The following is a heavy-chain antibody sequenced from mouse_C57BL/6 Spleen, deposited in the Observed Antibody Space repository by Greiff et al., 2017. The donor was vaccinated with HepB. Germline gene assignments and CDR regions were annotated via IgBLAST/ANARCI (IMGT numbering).Heavy chain of an antibody. Sequence: ESGPGLVKPSQSLSLTCSVTGYSITSGYYWNWIRQFPGNKLEWMGYISYDGSNNYNPSLNNRISITRDTSKNQFFLKLNSVTTEDTATYYCARDDYDDWFAYWGQGPLVTVSA. CDR2: ISYDGSN. D-gene: IGHD2-4*01. V-gene: IGHV3-6*01. CDR1: GYSITSGYY. CDR3: ARDDYDDWFAY. J-gene: IGHJ3*01.